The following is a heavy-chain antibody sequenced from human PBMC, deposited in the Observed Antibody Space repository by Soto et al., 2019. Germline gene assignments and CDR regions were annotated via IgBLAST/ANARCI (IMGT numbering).Heavy chain of an antibody. D-gene: IGHD6-13*01. Sequence: QVQLQQWGAGLLKPSETLSLTCAVYGGSFSGYYWSWIRQPPGKGLEWIGEINHSGSTNYNPSLKSRVTISVDTSKHQFSLKLSSVTAADTAVYYCARGISSSWYFYYGMDVWGQGTTVTVSS. V-gene: IGHV4-34*01. CDR1: GGSFSGYY. CDR2: INHSGST. J-gene: IGHJ6*02. CDR3: ARGISSSWYFYYGMDV.